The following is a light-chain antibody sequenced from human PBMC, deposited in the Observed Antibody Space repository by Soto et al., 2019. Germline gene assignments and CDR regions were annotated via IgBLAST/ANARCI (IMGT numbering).Light chain of an antibody. Sequence: QSVLTQPPSVSGAPGQTITISCTGSRSNVGANYDVLWYQQLPGTAPKLVIYSNYDRPSGVPDRFSGSTSGTSASLVIRGLQSEDEADYYCAAWDDILNGYVFGGGTKLTVL. CDR3: AAWDDILNGYV. CDR2: SNY. V-gene: IGLV1-44*01. J-gene: IGLJ1*01. CDR1: RSNVGANYD.